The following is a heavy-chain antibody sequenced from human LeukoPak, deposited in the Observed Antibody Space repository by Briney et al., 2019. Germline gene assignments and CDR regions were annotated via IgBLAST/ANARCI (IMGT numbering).Heavy chain of an antibody. Sequence: GASVEVSCKASGYTFTMYYTHWVRQAPGQGLEWMGMINPSDGATTYAQRFQGRVTMTRDMSTTTVYMDLRSLRSDDTAVYFCARVQRGGLSGGVGGLFASYYTYYYMDVWGRGTTVTVSS. CDR2: INPSDGAT. J-gene: IGHJ6*03. D-gene: IGHD3-16*01. CDR1: GYTFTMYY. CDR3: ARVQRGGLSGGVGGLFASYYTYYYMDV. V-gene: IGHV1-46*01.